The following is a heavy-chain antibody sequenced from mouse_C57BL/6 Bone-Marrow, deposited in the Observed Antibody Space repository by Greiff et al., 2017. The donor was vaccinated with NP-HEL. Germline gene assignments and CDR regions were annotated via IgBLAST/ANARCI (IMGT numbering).Heavy chain of an antibody. J-gene: IGHJ1*03. V-gene: IGHV1-76*01. CDR1: GYTFTDYY. CDR2: IYPGSGNT. D-gene: IGHD1-1*01. CDR3: ARSTTVVDWYFDV. Sequence: QVQLQQSGAELVRPGASVKLSCKASGYTFTDYYINWVKQRPGQGLEWIARIYPGSGNTYYNEKFKGKATLTAEKSSSTAYMQISSLTSEDSAVYFCARSTTVVDWYFDVWGTGTTVTVSS.